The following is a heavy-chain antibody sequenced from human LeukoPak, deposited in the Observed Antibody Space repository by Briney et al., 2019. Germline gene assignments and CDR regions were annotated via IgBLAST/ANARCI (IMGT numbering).Heavy chain of an antibody. D-gene: IGHD3-22*01. Sequence: GGSLRLSCAASGFTVISNYMSWVRQAPGRGLEGVSVIYSGGSTYYADSVKGRFTISRDNSKNTLYLQMNSLRAEDTAVYYCARDHSSYLTYYFDYWGQGTLVTVSS. CDR3: ARDHSSYLTYYFDY. CDR2: IYSGGST. CDR1: GFTVISNY. V-gene: IGHV3-53*01. J-gene: IGHJ4*02.